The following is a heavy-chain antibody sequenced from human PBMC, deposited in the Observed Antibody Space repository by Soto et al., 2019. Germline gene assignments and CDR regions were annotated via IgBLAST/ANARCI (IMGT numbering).Heavy chain of an antibody. CDR2: IYYSGST. D-gene: IGHD3-10*01. J-gene: IGHJ6*02. Sequence: PSDTLSLTCTVSGGSISSGYYYWRWIRQPPGKGLEWIGYIYYSGSTYYNPSLKSRVTISVDTSKNQFSLKLSSVTAADTAVYYCARDLRRGAMVRGVIHLGYGMDVWGQGTTVTVSS. CDR1: GGSISSGYYY. V-gene: IGHV4-30-4*02. CDR3: ARDLRRGAMVRGVIHLGYGMDV.